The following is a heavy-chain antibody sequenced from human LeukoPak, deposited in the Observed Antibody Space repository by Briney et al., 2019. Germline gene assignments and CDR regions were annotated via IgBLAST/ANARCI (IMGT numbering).Heavy chain of an antibody. Sequence: SETLSLTCTVSGGSISSSSYYWGWIRQPPGKGLEWIGSIYYSGSTYYNPSLKSRVTISVDTSKNQFSLKLSSVTAADTAVYYCARGFRGYSYGYTSIGDYWGQGTLVTVSS. V-gene: IGHV4-39*01. CDR2: IYYSGST. D-gene: IGHD5-18*01. J-gene: IGHJ4*02. CDR3: ARGFRGYSYGYTSIGDY. CDR1: GGSISSSSYY.